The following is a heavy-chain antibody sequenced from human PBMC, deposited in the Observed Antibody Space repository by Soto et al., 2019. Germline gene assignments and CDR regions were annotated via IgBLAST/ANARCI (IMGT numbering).Heavy chain of an antibody. Sequence: QVQLVQSGAEVKKPGASVKLSCKASGYTFTNYYIHWVRQAPGQGLEWMAIINPNGGSTNYAQKFQGRVTLTRDTSTCTVYMDLSSLKSEDTAVYYCARGLAAGDYWGQGTLVTVSS. CDR3: ARGLAAGDY. D-gene: IGHD6-13*01. V-gene: IGHV1-46*01. CDR1: GYTFTNYY. CDR2: INPNGGST. J-gene: IGHJ4*02.